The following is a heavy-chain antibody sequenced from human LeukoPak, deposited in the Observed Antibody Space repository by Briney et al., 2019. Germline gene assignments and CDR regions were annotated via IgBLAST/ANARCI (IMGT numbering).Heavy chain of an antibody. D-gene: IGHD6-13*01. J-gene: IGHJ2*01. CDR1: GYTFTGYC. V-gene: IGHV1-2*02. CDR3: ASPIAAAISNWYFDL. Sequence: ASVKASCKASGYTFTGYCMHWVRQAPGQGLEWMGWINPNSGGTNYAQKFQGRVTMTRDTSISTAYMELSRLRSDDTAVYYCASPIAAAISNWYFDLWGRGTLVTVSS. CDR2: INPNSGGT.